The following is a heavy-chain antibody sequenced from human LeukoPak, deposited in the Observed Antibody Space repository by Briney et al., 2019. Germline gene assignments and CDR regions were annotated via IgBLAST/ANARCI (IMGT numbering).Heavy chain of an antibody. D-gene: IGHD6-25*01. CDR1: GFTVSYAW. CDR3: ARGGTGYIDY. J-gene: IGHJ4*02. V-gene: IGHV4-4*02. CDR2: IYHSGST. Sequence: GSLRLSCAASGFTVSYAWMSWVRQAPGKGLEWIGEIYHSGSTNYNPSLKSRVTISVDKSKNQFSLKLSSVTAADTAVYYCARGGTGYIDYWGQGTLVTVSS.